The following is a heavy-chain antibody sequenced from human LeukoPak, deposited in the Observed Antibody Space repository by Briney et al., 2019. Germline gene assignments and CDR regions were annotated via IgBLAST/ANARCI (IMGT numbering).Heavy chain of an antibody. D-gene: IGHD6-6*01. CDR3: ARESFAARWD. Sequence: GGSLRLSCAASGFTYSRYWMSWVRQAPGKGLEWVANIKQDGSQKSYVDSVKGRFTISRDNANNLLYLQMNSLRAEDTAVYYCARESFAARWDWGQGTLVTVSS. CDR1: GFTYSRYW. CDR2: IKQDGSQK. J-gene: IGHJ4*02. V-gene: IGHV3-7*01.